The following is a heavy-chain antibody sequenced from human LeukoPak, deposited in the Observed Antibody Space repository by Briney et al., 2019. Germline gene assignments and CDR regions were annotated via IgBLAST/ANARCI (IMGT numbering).Heavy chain of an antibody. Sequence: ASVKVSCKASGYTFTSYYMHWVRQAPGQGLEWMGIINPSGGSTSYAQKFQGRVTMTRDTSISTAYMELSRLRSDDTAVYYCARAPEVSYADYWGQGTLVTVSS. CDR1: GYTFTSYY. V-gene: IGHV1-46*01. CDR2: INPSGGST. CDR3: ARAPEVSYADY. J-gene: IGHJ4*02. D-gene: IGHD3-10*01.